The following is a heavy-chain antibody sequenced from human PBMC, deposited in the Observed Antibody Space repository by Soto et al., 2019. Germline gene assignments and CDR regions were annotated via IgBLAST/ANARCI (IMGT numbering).Heavy chain of an antibody. CDR1: GYTFTGYY. D-gene: IGHD2-2*01. CDR2: INPNSGGT. V-gene: IGHV1-2*02. J-gene: IGHJ6*02. CDR3: ARDDCSSTSCLQPYYYGMDV. Sequence: QVQLVQSGAEVKKPGASVKVSCKASGYTFTGYYMHWVRQAPGQGLEWMGWINPNSGGTNYAQKFQGRVTMTRDTSISTAYMELSMLRSDDTAVYYCARDDCSSTSCLQPYYYGMDVWGQGTTVTVSS.